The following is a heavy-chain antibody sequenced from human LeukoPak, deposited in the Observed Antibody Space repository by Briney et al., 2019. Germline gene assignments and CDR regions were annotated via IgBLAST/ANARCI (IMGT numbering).Heavy chain of an antibody. CDR1: GFTFSSYA. CDR3: AKERQTPRIAAADGADY. J-gene: IGHJ4*02. V-gene: IGHV3-23*01. D-gene: IGHD6-13*01. CDR2: ISGSGGTT. Sequence: GGSLRLSCAASGFTFSSYAMSWVRQAPGKGLEWVSAISGSGGTTYYADSVKGRFTISRDNSKNTLYLQMNSLRAEDAAVYYCAKERQTPRIAAADGADYWGQGTLVTVSS.